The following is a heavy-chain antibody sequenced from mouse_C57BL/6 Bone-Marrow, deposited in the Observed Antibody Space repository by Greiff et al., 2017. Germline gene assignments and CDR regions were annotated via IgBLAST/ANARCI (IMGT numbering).Heavy chain of an antibody. CDR1: GYTFTSYW. V-gene: IGHV1-7*01. CDR2: INPSSGYT. J-gene: IGHJ3*01. Sequence: QVQLQQSGAELAKPGASVKLSCKASGYTFTSYWMHWVKQRPGQGLEWIGYINPSSGYTKYSQKFKDKATLTADKSSSTAYMQLSSLTYEDSAVYYCARTFYGRAPWFAYWGQGTLVTVSA. D-gene: IGHD1-1*01. CDR3: ARTFYGRAPWFAY.